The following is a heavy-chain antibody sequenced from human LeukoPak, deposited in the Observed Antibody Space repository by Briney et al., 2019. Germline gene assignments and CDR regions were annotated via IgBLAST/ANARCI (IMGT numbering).Heavy chain of an antibody. CDR1: GFTFSSYA. D-gene: IGHD2-2*01. J-gene: IGHJ6*03. Sequence: SVKLSCKASGFTFSSYAISWVRQAPGQGLEWMGGIIPIFGRANYAHTFQGRVTITADESTSTDYMELSSLRSEDTAVYYCARWFGYCSSTSCYSMDVWGKGTTVTVSS. V-gene: IGHV1-69*13. CDR3: ARWFGYCSSTSCYSMDV. CDR2: IIPIFGRA.